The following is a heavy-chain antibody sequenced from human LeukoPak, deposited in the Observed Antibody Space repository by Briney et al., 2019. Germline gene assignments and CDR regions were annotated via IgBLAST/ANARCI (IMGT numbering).Heavy chain of an antibody. J-gene: IGHJ4*02. CDR3: ARDRDDGGFGY. V-gene: IGHV3-7*01. CDR1: GFTFTNYW. CDR2: INQDGSVK. Sequence: GGSLRLSCAASGFTFTNYWMSWVRQAPEKGLEWVANINQDGSVKQYVDPMKGRFTISRDNAKNSLYLQMNSLRVEDTAVYYCARDRDDGGFGYWGQGTLVTVSS. D-gene: IGHD4-23*01.